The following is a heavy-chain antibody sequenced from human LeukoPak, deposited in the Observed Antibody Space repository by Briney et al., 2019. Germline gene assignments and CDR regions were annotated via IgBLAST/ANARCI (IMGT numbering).Heavy chain of an antibody. D-gene: IGHD5-24*01. J-gene: IGHJ6*04. V-gene: IGHV4-34*01. CDR2: INHSGST. Sequence: SETLSLTCAVYGGSFSGYYWSWIRQPPGKGLEWTGEINHSGSTNYNPSLKSRVTISVDTSKNQFSLKLSSVTAADTAVYYCARARRLLYGMDVWGKGTTVTVSS. CDR3: ARARRLLYGMDV. CDR1: GGSFSGYY.